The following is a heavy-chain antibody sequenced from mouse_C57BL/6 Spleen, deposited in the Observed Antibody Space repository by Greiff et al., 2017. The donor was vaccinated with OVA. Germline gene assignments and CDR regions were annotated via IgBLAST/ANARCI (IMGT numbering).Heavy chain of an antibody. J-gene: IGHJ2*01. D-gene: IGHD2-2*01. CDR1: GYSFTDYN. CDR3: ARRDGYGAAGFDY. V-gene: IGHV1-39*01. Sequence: VQLQQSGPELVKPGASVKISCKASGYSFTDYNMNWVKQSNGKSLEWIGVINPNYGPTSYNQKFKGQATLTVDQSSSTAYMQLNSLTSEDSAVYYCARRDGYGAAGFDYWGQGTTRTVSS. CDR2: INPNYGPT.